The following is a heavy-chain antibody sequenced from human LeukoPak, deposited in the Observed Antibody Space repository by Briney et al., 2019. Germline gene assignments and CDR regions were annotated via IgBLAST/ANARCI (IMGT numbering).Heavy chain of an antibody. Sequence: GGPLWLSPQGPGFSFGSSLVYWSPQAPAKGLVWVSRINRDGSSTSYAVAVKGRFTISRGNTKNRLFLQMNSLRAEDTAVYYCAKPDCGSPSCVNWLDPWGQGALVTVSS. CDR2: INRDGSST. V-gene: IGHV3-74*01. CDR1: GFSFGSSL. CDR3: AKPDCGSPSCVNWLDP. D-gene: IGHD2-2*01. J-gene: IGHJ5*02.